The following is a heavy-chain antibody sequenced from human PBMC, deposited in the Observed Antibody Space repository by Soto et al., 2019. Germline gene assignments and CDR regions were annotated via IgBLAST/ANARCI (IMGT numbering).Heavy chain of an antibody. CDR2: IFYTGAT. J-gene: IGHJ5*02. CDR3: AREGRHSGGMRESWFDP. V-gene: IGHV4-31*11. D-gene: IGHD3-10*01. CDR1: GDSISSRSHY. Sequence: SLSLTCAVSGDSISSRSHYWNWIRRVPGKGLEFIGYIFYTGATYYNPSLRGRISMSVDTSKNQFSLTLRSVTAADTAIYYCAREGRHSGGMRESWFDPWGQVPQVTFSS.